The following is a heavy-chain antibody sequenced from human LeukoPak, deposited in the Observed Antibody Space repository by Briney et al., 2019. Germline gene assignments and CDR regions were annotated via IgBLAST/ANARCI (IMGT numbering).Heavy chain of an antibody. CDR3: ARRQGAVADNWFDP. CDR2: IYPGDSDT. CDR1: GYRFTSYW. J-gene: IGHJ5*02. V-gene: IGHV5-51*01. Sequence: GASLQISCKGSGYRFTSYWIGWVRQMPGKGLEWMGIIYPGDSDTRYSPSFQGQVTISADKSISTAYLQWDSLNASDTAMYYCARRQGAVADNWFDPWGQGTLVTVSS. D-gene: IGHD6-19*01.